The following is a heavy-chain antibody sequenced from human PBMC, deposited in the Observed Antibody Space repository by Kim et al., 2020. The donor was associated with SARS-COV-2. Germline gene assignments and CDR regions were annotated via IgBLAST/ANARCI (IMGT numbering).Heavy chain of an antibody. Sequence: SETLSLTCAVYGGSFSGYYWSWIHQPPGKGLEWIGEINHSGSTNYNPSLKSRVTISVDTSKNQFSLKLSSVTAADTAVYYCARSRYSSSWYGVRAWFDPWGQGTLVTVSS. CDR3: ARSRYSSSWYGVRAWFDP. CDR2: INHSGST. D-gene: IGHD6-13*01. J-gene: IGHJ5*02. V-gene: IGHV4-34*01. CDR1: GGSFSGYY.